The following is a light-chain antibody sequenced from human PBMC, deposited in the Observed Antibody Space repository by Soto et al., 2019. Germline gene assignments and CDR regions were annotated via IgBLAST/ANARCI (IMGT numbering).Light chain of an antibody. J-gene: IGKJ1*01. CDR3: HQYGSSPGT. V-gene: IGKV3-20*01. CDR2: ATS. CDR1: QSINTRY. Sequence: EIVLTQSPGTLSLSPGERATLSCRASQSINTRYSAWYQQKPGQPPRLLIYATSSRAPGIPDRFSGSGSGTDFTLTISRLEPEDFAVYYCHQYGSSPGTFGQGTKVEIK.